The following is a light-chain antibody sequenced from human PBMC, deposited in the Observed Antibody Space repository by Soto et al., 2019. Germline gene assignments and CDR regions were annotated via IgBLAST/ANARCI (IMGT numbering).Light chain of an antibody. J-gene: IGLJ1*01. Sequence: QSALTQPRSVSVSPGQSVTVSCIGTSSDVGDYNSVSWYQQHPGKAPKLMIYDVSKRPSGVPDRFSGSKSGNTASLTISGLQAEDEADYYCCSYVGSYSYVFGIGTKLTVL. V-gene: IGLV2-11*01. CDR1: SSDVGDYNS. CDR3: CSYVGSYSYV. CDR2: DVS.